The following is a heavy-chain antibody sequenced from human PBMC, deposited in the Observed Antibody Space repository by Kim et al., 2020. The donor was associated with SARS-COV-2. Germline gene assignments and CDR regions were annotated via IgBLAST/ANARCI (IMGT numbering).Heavy chain of an antibody. D-gene: IGHD1-26*01. Sequence: SETLSLTCAVSGGSISSSNWWSWVRQPPGKGLEWIGEIYHSGSTNYNPSLKSRVTISVDKSKNQFSLKLSSVTAADTAVYYCARGGRGELPHYFDYWGQGTLVTVSS. CDR3: ARGGRGELPHYFDY. CDR2: IYHSGST. J-gene: IGHJ4*02. CDR1: GGSISSSNW. V-gene: IGHV4-4*02.